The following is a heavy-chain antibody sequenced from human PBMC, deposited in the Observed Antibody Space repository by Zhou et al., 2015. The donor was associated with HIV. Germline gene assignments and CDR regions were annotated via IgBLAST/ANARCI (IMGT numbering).Heavy chain of an antibody. J-gene: IGHJ2*01. V-gene: IGHV1-8*01. CDR2: MNTGGGQT. D-gene: IGHD3-22*01. CDR1: GYTFTTYD. Sequence: QVQLVQSGVEVKKTGASVKVSCKASGYTFTTYDINWMRQATGQRPEWMGWMNTGGGQTGYAQKFQGRVTMTRDTSISTAYMELSNLRPEDTAVYYCARGQTYYYDKRGHYKNWYFDLWGRGTLVTVSS. CDR3: ARGQTYYYDKRGHYKNWYFDL.